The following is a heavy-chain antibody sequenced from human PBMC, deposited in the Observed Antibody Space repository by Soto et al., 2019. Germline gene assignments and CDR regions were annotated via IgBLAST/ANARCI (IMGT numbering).Heavy chain of an antibody. D-gene: IGHD3-22*01. CDR3: ARDYYDSSGYYTLFDY. J-gene: IGHJ4*02. Sequence: EVQLVESGGGLVQPGGSLRLSCAASGFTFSSYSMYWIRQAPGKGLEWVSYISSSSSTIYYADSVKGRFTISRDNAKNSLYLQMNSLRAEDTAVYYCARDYYDSSGYYTLFDYWGQGTLVTVSS. CDR1: GFTFSSYS. CDR2: ISSSSSTI. V-gene: IGHV3-48*01.